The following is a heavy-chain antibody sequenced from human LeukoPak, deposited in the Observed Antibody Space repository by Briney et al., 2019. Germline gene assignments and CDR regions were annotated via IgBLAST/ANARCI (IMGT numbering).Heavy chain of an antibody. CDR1: GFTFSSYE. J-gene: IGHJ4*02. CDR3: AKAPVTSCRGAFCYPFDY. Sequence: GGSLRLSCAASGFTFSSYEMNWVRQAPGKGLEWVSYISSSGSTIYYADSVKGRFTISRDNAKNSLYLQMNSLRAEDAAVYYCAKAPVTSCRGAFCYPFDYWGQGTLVTVSS. D-gene: IGHD2-15*01. CDR2: ISSSGSTI. V-gene: IGHV3-48*03.